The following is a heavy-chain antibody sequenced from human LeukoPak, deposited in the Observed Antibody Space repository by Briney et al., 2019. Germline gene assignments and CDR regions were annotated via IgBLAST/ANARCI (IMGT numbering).Heavy chain of an antibody. V-gene: IGHV3-23*01. J-gene: IGHJ4*02. CDR3: AKGNSVNWNPTGFDY. Sequence: GGSLRLSCAASGFTFSSHAMSWVRQAPGKGLEWVSGISGSAGSTYYADSVKGRFTIYRDNSKNTLYLQMNSLRAEDTAVYYCAKGNSVNWNPTGFDYWGQGTLVTVSS. D-gene: IGHD1-20*01. CDR1: GFTFSSHA. CDR2: ISGSAGST.